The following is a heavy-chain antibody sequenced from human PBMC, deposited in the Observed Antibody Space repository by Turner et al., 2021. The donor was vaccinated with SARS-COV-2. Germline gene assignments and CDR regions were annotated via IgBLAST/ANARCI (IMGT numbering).Heavy chain of an antibody. Sequence: QVQLVQSGAEVKKPGASVKVSCKTSGYTFTDSYIHWVRQPPGQGLESMGWINPKDGGTSYAQKFQGRVTMTRDTSISTVYMELSRLRSDDTAVYYCASSANSSGWHYWGQGTLVTVSS. D-gene: IGHD6-19*01. CDR3: ASSANSSGWHY. V-gene: IGHV1-2*02. CDR2: INPKDGGT. CDR1: GYTFTDSY. J-gene: IGHJ4*02.